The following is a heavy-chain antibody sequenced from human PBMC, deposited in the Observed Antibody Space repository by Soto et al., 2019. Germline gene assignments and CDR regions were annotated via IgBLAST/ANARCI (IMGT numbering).Heavy chain of an antibody. J-gene: IGHJ4*02. Sequence: SETLSLTCTVSGDSIGSYHWSWVRQPPGKGLEWIGFMFGRGSANYNPSLKSRVTISVDTSKSQFSLKLTSVTAADTAIYYCARHYPRSVAAVENPFDFWGKGTPVTVSS. CDR1: GDSIGSYH. D-gene: IGHD6-25*01. CDR3: ARHYPRSVAAVENPFDF. V-gene: IGHV4-59*01. CDR2: MFGRGSA.